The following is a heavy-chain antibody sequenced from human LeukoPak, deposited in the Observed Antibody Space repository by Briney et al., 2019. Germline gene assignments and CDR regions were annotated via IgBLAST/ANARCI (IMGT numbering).Heavy chain of an antibody. CDR2: IIPIFGTA. CDR3: ARAARQLVHGAHFDY. Sequence: SVKVSCKASGGTFSSYAISWVRQAPGQGLEWMGGIIPIFGTANYAQMFQGRVTITADESTSTAYMELSSLRSEDTAVYYCARAARQLVHGAHFDYWGQGTLVTVSS. CDR1: GGTFSSYA. J-gene: IGHJ4*02. D-gene: IGHD6-6*01. V-gene: IGHV1-69*13.